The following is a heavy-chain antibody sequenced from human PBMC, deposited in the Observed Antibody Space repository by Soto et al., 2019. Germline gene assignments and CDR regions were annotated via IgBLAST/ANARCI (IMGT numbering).Heavy chain of an antibody. CDR2: MNPNSGNT. CDR3: ARRGYSSSWYYYYYYGLDV. J-gene: IGHJ6*02. V-gene: IGHV1-8*01. Sequence: QVQLVQSGAEVKKPGASVKVSCKASGYTFTSCDIYWVRQATGQGLEWMGWMNPNSGNTGYAQKFQGRVTMTRNTSLSTAYMELSSLRSEDTAVYYCARRGYSSSWYYYYYYGLDVWGQGTTVTVSS. CDR1: GYTFTSCD. D-gene: IGHD6-13*01.